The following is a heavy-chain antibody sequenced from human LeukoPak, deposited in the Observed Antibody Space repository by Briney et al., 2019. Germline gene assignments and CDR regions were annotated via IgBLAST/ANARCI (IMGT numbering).Heavy chain of an antibody. D-gene: IGHD2/OR15-2a*01. CDR3: ASTTSSRSFQH. V-gene: IGHV5-51*01. Sequence: GEALQISSKGSGYGFTSYWIGWGRPMPGKGREWMGIIYPGDSDTRYSTSFQGQVTISADKSISTAYLQWSSLKASDTAMYYCASTTSSRSFQHWGQGTLVTVSS. CDR2: IYPGDSDT. CDR1: GYGFTSYW. J-gene: IGHJ1*01.